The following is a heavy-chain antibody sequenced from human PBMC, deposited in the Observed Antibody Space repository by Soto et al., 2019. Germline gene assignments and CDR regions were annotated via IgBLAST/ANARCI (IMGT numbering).Heavy chain of an antibody. CDR3: ARSRYSGYDSLDY. D-gene: IGHD5-12*01. J-gene: IGHJ4*02. CDR2: IIPILGIA. CDR1: GGTFSSYT. Sequence: SVKVSCKTSGGTFSSYTISWVRQAPGQGLEWMGRIIPILGIANYAQKFQGRVTITADKSTSTAYMELSSLRSEDTAVYYCARSRYSGYDSLDYWGQGTLVTVSS. V-gene: IGHV1-69*02.